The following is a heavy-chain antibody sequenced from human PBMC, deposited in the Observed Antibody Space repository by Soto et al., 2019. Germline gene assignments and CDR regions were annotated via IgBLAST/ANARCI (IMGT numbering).Heavy chain of an antibody. Sequence: QVHLVQSGAEVKKPGASVKVSCKGSGDGFTTYGITWVRQAPGQGLEWMAWISAHNGNTNYAQKLQGRVTVTRDTSTSTPYMELRSVRSDDTAGYYGARGRYGDYCGQGALVTVSS. D-gene: IGHD1-1*01. CDR1: GDGFTTYG. J-gene: IGHJ4*02. CDR2: ISAHNGNT. CDR3: ARGRYGDY. V-gene: IGHV1-18*01.